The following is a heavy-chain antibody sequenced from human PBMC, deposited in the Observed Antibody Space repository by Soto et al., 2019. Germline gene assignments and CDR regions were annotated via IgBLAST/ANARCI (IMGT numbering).Heavy chain of an antibody. J-gene: IGHJ3*02. CDR3: ARDTTMPGAFDI. CDR2: IIPIFGTA. CDR1: GGTFSSYA. V-gene: IGHV1-69*01. Sequence: QVQLVQSGAEVKKPGSSVKVSCKASGGTFSSYAISWVRQAPGQGLEWMGGIIPIFGTANYAQKFQGRVTITADESTSTAYMELSSLRSEDMSVYYCARDTTMPGAFDIWGQGTMVTVSS. D-gene: IGHD5-12*01.